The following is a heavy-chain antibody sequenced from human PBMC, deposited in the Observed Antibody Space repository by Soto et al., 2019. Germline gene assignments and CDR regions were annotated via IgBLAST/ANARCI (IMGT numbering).Heavy chain of an antibody. CDR1: GFTFSSYS. CDR2: FRTGGDDATT. CDR3: AKKANSGPGSQYFDN. J-gene: IGHJ4*02. Sequence: LRLSGAASGFTFSSYSMSGVRQAPGKGLEWVSGFRTGGDDATTYYADSVKGRFTISRDNSKNMLFLQMNSLRAEDTAIYYCAKKANSGPGSQYFDNWGQGTLVTVSS. V-gene: IGHV3-23*01. D-gene: IGHD3-10*01.